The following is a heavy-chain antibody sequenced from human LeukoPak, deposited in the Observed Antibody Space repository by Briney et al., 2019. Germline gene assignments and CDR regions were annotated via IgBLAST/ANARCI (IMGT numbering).Heavy chain of an antibody. V-gene: IGHV3-74*01. CDR3: ARWGTYGPSSGFDY. D-gene: IGHD3-10*01. CDR2: INSDGSST. Sequence: GGSLRLSCAASGFTFSSYAMSWVRQAPGKGLVWVSRINSDGSSTSYADSVKGRFTISRDNAKNTLYLQMNSLRAEDTAVYYCARWGTYGPSSGFDYWGQGTLVTVSS. CDR1: GFTFSSYA. J-gene: IGHJ4*02.